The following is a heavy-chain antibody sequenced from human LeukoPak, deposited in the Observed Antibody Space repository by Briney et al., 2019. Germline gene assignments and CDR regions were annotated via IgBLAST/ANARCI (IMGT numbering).Heavy chain of an antibody. D-gene: IGHD2-2*01. CDR1: EGTFSSYA. CDR3: ARANVVAPAANRKYVWWFDP. CDR2: IIPIFGTA. J-gene: IGHJ5*02. Sequence: SVKVSCKASEGTFSSYAISWVRQAPGQGLEWMGGIIPIFGTANYAQKFQGRVTITTDESTSTAYMELSSLRSEDTAVYYCARANVVAPAANRKYVWWFDPWGQGTLVTVSS. V-gene: IGHV1-69*05.